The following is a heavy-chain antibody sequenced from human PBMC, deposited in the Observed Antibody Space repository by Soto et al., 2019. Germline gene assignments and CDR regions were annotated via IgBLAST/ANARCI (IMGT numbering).Heavy chain of an antibody. CDR2: IYSGGST. V-gene: IGHV3-53*01. D-gene: IGHD5-12*01. CDR1: GFTVSSNH. Sequence: LRLSCAASGFTVSSNHMSWLRQAPGKGLEWASLIYSGGSTSYADSVKGRFTISRDNSKNTLYLQMNSLRAEDTAVYYCAIRRGYSGYDSAFDIWGQGTMVTVSS. CDR3: AIRRGYSGYDSAFDI. J-gene: IGHJ3*02.